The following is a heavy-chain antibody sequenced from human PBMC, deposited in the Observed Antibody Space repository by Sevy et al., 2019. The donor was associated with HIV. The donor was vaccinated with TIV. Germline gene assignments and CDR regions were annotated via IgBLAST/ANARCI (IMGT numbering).Heavy chain of an antibody. V-gene: IGHV1-46*01. Sequence: ASVKDSCKASGYTFTTYYMHWVRQAPGQGLEWMGIIIPSGGSTTYAQKFQGRITMTRDTSTSTAYMELSSLRSEDTAIYYCASGTGVWGQGTLVTVSS. J-gene: IGHJ4*02. CDR1: GYTFTTYY. D-gene: IGHD1-26*01. CDR2: IIPSGGST. CDR3: ASGTGV.